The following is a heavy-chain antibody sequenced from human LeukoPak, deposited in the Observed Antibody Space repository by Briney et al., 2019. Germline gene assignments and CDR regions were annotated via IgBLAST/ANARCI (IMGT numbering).Heavy chain of an antibody. D-gene: IGHD1-26*01. V-gene: IGHV3-30*18. CDR1: GFTFSSYG. CDR2: ISYDGSNK. J-gene: IGHJ4*02. CDR3: AKASSGSYYN. Sequence: GGSLRLSCAASGFTFSSYGMHWVRQAPGKGREGVAVISYDGSNKYYADSVKGRFTISRDNSKNTLYLQMNSLRAEDTAVYYCAKASSGSYYNWGQGTLVTVSS.